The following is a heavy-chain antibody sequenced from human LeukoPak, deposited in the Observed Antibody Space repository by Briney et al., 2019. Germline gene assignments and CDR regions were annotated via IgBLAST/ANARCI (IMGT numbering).Heavy chain of an antibody. CDR3: ARDYQLLGYFDY. D-gene: IGHD2-2*01. CDR2: IYYSGST. Sequence: SETLSLTCTVSGGSISSSSYFWGWIRQPPGKGLEWIGNIYYSGSTYYNPSLKSRVTISVDTSKNQFSLKLSSVTAADTAVYYCARDYQLLGYFDYWGQGTLVTVSS. V-gene: IGHV4-39*02. CDR1: GGSISSSSYF. J-gene: IGHJ4*02.